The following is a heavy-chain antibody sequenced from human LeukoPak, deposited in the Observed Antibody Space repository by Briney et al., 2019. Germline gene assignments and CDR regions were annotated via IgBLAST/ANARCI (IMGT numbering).Heavy chain of an antibody. CDR3: AKDSLADIDY. Sequence: GGSLRLSCAASGFIFSTYGMYWVRQAPGKGLEWVAFIRHDGSIKNYADSVKGRSTISRDNSKDTLYLQMNSLRAEDTAVYYCAKDSLADIDYWGQGTLVTVSS. V-gene: IGHV3-30*02. D-gene: IGHD3-16*01. CDR2: IRHDGSIK. CDR1: GFIFSTYG. J-gene: IGHJ4*02.